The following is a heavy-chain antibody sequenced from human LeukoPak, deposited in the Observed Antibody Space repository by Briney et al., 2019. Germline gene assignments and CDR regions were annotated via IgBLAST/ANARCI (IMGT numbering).Heavy chain of an antibody. CDR1: GFTFDDYA. D-gene: IGHD1-26*01. CDR2: ISGDGGST. Sequence: GGTLRLSCAASGFTFDDYAMHWGRQAPGKGLKWVSLISGDGGSTYYADSVKGRFTISRDNSKNSLYLQMNSLRTEDTALYYCAKDISWGATAAFDYWGQGTLVTVSS. CDR3: AKDISWGATAAFDY. V-gene: IGHV3-43*02. J-gene: IGHJ4*02.